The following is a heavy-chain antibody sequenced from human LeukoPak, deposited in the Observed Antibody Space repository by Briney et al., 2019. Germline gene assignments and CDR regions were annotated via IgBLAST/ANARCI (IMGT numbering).Heavy chain of an antibody. V-gene: IGHV4-4*08. Sequence: PSETLSLTCTVSGGSMSRYYWSWVRQPPGKGPEWIGYIYSSGSTNYNPSLESRVTISIDMSKNQFSLRLSSVTAADTAVYYCARDLAAAGTLDEYFQHWGQGTLVTVSS. CDR1: GGSMSRYY. D-gene: IGHD6-13*01. CDR3: ARDLAAAGTLDEYFQH. J-gene: IGHJ1*01. CDR2: IYSSGST.